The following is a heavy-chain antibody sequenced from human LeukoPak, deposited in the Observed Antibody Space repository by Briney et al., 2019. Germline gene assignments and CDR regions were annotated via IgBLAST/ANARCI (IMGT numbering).Heavy chain of an antibody. V-gene: IGHV1-69*13. D-gene: IGHD5-18*01. CDR3: ARVLRVDTARVEEYYFDY. CDR1: GGTFSSYA. Sequence: SVKVSCKASGGTFSSYAISWVRQAPGQGLEWMGGIIPLFGTANYAQKFQGRVTITADESTSTAYMEMSSLRSEDTAVYYCARVLRVDTARVEEYYFDYWGQGTLVTVSS. CDR2: IIPLFGTA. J-gene: IGHJ4*02.